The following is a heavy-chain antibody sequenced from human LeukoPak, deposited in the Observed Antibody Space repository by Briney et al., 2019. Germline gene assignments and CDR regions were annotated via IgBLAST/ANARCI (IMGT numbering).Heavy chain of an antibody. D-gene: IGHD3-22*01. J-gene: IGHJ4*02. CDR2: ISSSGSTI. CDR1: GFTFSSYE. CDR3: ARRGYYDTSGYLFDY. V-gene: IGHV3-48*03. Sequence: GGSLRLSCAASGFTFSSYEMNWVRQAPGKGLEWVSYISSSGSTIYYADSVKGRFTISRDNAKNSLFLQMYSLRAEDTAVYYCARRGYYDTSGYLFDYWGQGTLVTVSS.